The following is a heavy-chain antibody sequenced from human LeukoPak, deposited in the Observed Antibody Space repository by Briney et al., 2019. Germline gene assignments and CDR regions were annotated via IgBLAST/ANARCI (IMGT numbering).Heavy chain of an antibody. J-gene: IGHJ4*02. V-gene: IGHV1-2*02. CDR1: GYTFTGYY. D-gene: IGHD4-17*01. Sequence: ASVKVSCKASGYTFTGYYMHWVRQAPGQGLEWMGWINPNSGGTNYAQKFQGRVTMTRDTSISTAYMELSRLRSDDTAMYYCARVGHGFYGDYIDYWGQGTLVTVSS. CDR2: INPNSGGT. CDR3: ARVGHGFYGDYIDY.